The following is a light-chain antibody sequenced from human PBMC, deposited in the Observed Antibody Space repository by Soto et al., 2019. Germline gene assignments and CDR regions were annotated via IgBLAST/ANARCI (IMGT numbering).Light chain of an antibody. Sequence: DIQMTQSPSTLSASVGDRVTITCRASQSISSWLAWYQQKPGKAPKLLIYDASSLESGVPSRFSGSGSGTEFTLTISSLQPDDFATYYCQQHNSNSWTFGQGTKVEIK. V-gene: IGKV1-5*01. CDR1: QSISSW. CDR3: QQHNSNSWT. CDR2: DAS. J-gene: IGKJ1*01.